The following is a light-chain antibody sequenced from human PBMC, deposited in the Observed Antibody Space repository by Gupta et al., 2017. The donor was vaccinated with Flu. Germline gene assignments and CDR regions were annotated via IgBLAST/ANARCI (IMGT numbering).Light chain of an antibody. CDR2: GNS. Sequence: SVLTQLPPASGAPGQLLTNHCTGSRSNIGAGYDIHWYQQLPGTAPKLLIYGNSNRPSGVPDRFAGSKSGTSASLAITRLQAEDEADYYCQSYDSSLSGHVVFGGGTKLTVL. J-gene: IGLJ2*01. CDR1: RSNIGAGYD. V-gene: IGLV1-40*01. CDR3: QSYDSSLSGHVV.